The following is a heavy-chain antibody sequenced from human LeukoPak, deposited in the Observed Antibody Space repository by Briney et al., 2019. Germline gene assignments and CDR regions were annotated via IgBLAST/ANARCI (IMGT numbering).Heavy chain of an antibody. CDR1: GGSISSSSYY. Sequence: SETLSLTCTVSGGSISSSSYYWGWIRQPPGKGLEWTGSIYYSGSTYYNPSLKSRVTISVDTSKNQFSLKLSSVTAADTAVYYCARHLDPGGSCPFDYRGQGTLVTVSS. D-gene: IGHD2-15*01. CDR2: IYYSGST. CDR3: ARHLDPGGSCPFDY. V-gene: IGHV4-39*01. J-gene: IGHJ4*02.